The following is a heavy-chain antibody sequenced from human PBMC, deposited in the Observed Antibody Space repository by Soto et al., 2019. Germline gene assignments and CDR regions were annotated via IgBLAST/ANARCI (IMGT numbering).Heavy chain of an antibody. CDR2: ISYDGSSK. CDR3: AREETAWPLAYGLDV. D-gene: IGHD2-21*02. V-gene: IGHV3-30-3*01. CDR1: GFTFSSYA. J-gene: IGHJ6*02. Sequence: GGSLRLSCAASGFTFSSYAMHWVRQAAGKGLEWVAVISYDGSSKYYADSGKGRVTISRDNAKNSVSLQINSLRDEDTAVYYCAREETAWPLAYGLDVWGQGTTVTVSS.